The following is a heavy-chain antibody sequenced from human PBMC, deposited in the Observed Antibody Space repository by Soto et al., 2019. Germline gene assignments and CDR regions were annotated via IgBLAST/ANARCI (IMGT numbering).Heavy chain of an antibody. CDR2: ISYDGSNK. Sequence: GALRLSCAASGFTFSSYGMHWVRQAPGKGLEWVAVISYDGSNKYYADSVKGRFTISRDNSKNTLYLQMNSLRAEDTAVYYCAKAGIAAAGYYFDYWGQGTLVTVSS. V-gene: IGHV3-30*18. CDR1: GFTFSSYG. J-gene: IGHJ4*02. D-gene: IGHD6-13*01. CDR3: AKAGIAAAGYYFDY.